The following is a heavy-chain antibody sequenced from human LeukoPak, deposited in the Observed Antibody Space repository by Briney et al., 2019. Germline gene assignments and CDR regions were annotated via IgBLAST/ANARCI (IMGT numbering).Heavy chain of an antibody. Sequence: SETLSLTCTVSGGSISSSSYYWGWIRQPPGKGLEWIGSIYYSGSTYYNPSLKSRVTISVDTSKNQFSLKLSSVTAADTAVYYCARLGIRYFDWLFIEYFDYWGQGTLVTVSS. V-gene: IGHV4-39*01. CDR2: IYYSGST. J-gene: IGHJ4*02. CDR1: GGSISSSSYY. CDR3: ARLGIRYFDWLFIEYFDY. D-gene: IGHD3-9*01.